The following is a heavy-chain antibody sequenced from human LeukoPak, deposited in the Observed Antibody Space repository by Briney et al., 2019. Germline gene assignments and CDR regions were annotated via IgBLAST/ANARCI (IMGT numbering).Heavy chain of an antibody. Sequence: PGGSLRLSCAASGFTFSNYAMSWVRQAPGKGLEWVSVISGSGGSTYYADSVKGRFTISRDNSKNTLYLQMNSRRSEDTAVYYCAKDYASDMATAPFDYWGQGTLVTVSS. V-gene: IGHV3-23*01. CDR3: AKDYASDMATAPFDY. CDR1: GFTFSNYA. J-gene: IGHJ4*02. D-gene: IGHD5-24*01. CDR2: ISGSGGST.